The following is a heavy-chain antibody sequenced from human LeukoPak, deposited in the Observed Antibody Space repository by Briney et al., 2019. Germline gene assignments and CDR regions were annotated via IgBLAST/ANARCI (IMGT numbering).Heavy chain of an antibody. J-gene: IGHJ3*01. V-gene: IGHV3-30*03. CDR1: GIAFGDFA. CDR3: ARSGIVGTTLIDAFDV. D-gene: IGHD1-26*01. Sequence: GGSLRLSCAASGIAFGDFAMHWVRQAPGKGLEWMAFTSYDGSNKYYADSVKGRFTISRVNTKHSMYLQMNSLRAEDTAVYYCARSGIVGTTLIDAFDVWGQGTMVTVSS. CDR2: TSYDGSNK.